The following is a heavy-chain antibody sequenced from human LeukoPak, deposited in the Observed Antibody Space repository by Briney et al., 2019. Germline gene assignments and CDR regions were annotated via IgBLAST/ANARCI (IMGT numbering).Heavy chain of an antibody. CDR3: AKPRGYCSGGSCYSYYYYGMDV. D-gene: IGHD2-15*01. CDR1: GFTFSSYA. J-gene: IGHJ6*02. Sequence: PGASLRLSSAASGFTFSSYAMSWVRQAPGKGLEWVSGISGSGGSTYYADSVEGRFTISRDNSKNTLYLQMNSLRAEDTAVYYCAKPRGYCSGGSCYSYYYYGMDVWGQGTTVTVSS. V-gene: IGHV3-23*01. CDR2: ISGSGGST.